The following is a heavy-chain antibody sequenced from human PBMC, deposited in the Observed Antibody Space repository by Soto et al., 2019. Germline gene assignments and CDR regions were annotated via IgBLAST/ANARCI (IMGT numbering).Heavy chain of an antibody. J-gene: IGHJ4*02. CDR3: VRGRIAARDY. CDR1: GFTVSSTY. D-gene: IGHD6-6*01. CDR2: IFSGGST. V-gene: IGHV3-66*01. Sequence: EVQLVESGGGLVQPGGSLRLSCAASGFTVSSTYMSWVRQAPGKGLEWVSVIFSGGSTYYADSVKGRFTISRDNSKNTLYLQMNSLRAEDTAVYYCVRGRIAARDYWGQGTLVTVSS.